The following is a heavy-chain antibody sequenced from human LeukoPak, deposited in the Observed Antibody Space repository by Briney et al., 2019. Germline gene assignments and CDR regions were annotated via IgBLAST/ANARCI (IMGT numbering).Heavy chain of an antibody. V-gene: IGHV4-59*01. CDR2: IYYSGST. CDR3: AREVTNFDKLGFVY. CDR1: GGSIRSYY. Sequence: SSETLSLTCTVSGGSIRSYYWSWIRQPPGKGLEWIGYIYYSGSTNYNPSLKSRVTISVDTSKNQFSLKLSSVTAADTAVYYCAREVTNFDKLGFVYWGQGTLVTVSS. J-gene: IGHJ4*02. D-gene: IGHD4-17*01.